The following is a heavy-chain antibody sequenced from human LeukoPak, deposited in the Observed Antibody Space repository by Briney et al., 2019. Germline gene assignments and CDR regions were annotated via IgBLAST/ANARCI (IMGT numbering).Heavy chain of an antibody. J-gene: IGHJ4*02. CDR1: GGTFSSYA. Sequence: ASVKVSCKASGGTFSSYAISWVRQAPGQGLEWMGRIIPILGIANYAQKFQGRVTTTADKSTSTAYMELSSLRSEDTAVYYCARDRGGSGVAHFDYWGQGTLVTVSS. CDR3: ARDRGGSGVAHFDY. D-gene: IGHD3-10*01. CDR2: IIPILGIA. V-gene: IGHV1-69*04.